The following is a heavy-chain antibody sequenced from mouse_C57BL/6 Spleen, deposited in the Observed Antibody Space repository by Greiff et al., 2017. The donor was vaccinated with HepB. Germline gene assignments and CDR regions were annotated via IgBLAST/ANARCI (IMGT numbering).Heavy chain of an antibody. CDR3: ARHEDGHYYGSSYGSWYFDV. D-gene: IGHD1-1*01. CDR1: GYTFTEYT. V-gene: IGHV1-62-2*01. Sequence: VQLQQSGAELVKPGASVKLSCKASGYTFTEYTIHWVKQRSGQGLEWIGWFYPGSGSIKYNEKFKDKATLTADKSSSTVYMELSRLTSEDSAVYFCARHEDGHYYGSSYGSWYFDVWGTGTTVTVSS. J-gene: IGHJ1*03. CDR2: FYPGSGSI.